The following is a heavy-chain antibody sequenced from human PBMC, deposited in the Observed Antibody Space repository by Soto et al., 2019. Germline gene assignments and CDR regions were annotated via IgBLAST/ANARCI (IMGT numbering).Heavy chain of an antibody. CDR3: AKGRGGSGSLTPRVDF. CDR2: ISGGGYTT. V-gene: IGHV3-23*01. J-gene: IGHJ4*02. Sequence: EVQLLESGGGLVQPGGSLRLSCAASGFTFNNYAMTWVRQAPGKGLEWVSAISGGGYTTSYADSVRGRFTVSRDGSKHTLYLQMSSLRAEDTALYYCAKGRGGSGSLTPRVDFWGQGTLVTVSS. D-gene: IGHD3-10*01. CDR1: GFTFNNYA.